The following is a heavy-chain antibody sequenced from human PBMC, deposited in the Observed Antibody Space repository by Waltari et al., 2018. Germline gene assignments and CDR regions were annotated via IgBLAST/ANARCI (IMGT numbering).Heavy chain of an antibody. J-gene: IGHJ4*02. Sequence: EMQLVESGGGSVKPGGSLRLSCAASGFTFINVWMSWVRQAPGKGLEWVGRIKRKIDGGTTDYAAPGKGRFAISREDSKNTLYLQMNSLKTEETAVYYCTTEAYCSSTSCPGAFDYWGQGTLVTVSS. CDR1: GFTFINVW. V-gene: IGHV3-15*01. CDR2: IKRKIDGGTT. D-gene: IGHD2-2*01. CDR3: TTEAYCSSTSCPGAFDY.